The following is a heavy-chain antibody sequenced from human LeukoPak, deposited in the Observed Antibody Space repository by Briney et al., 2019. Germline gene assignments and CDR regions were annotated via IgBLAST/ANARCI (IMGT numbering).Heavy chain of an antibody. CDR2: INPSGGSA. J-gene: IGHJ5*02. D-gene: IGHD2-2*02. CDR3: ARDLDIVVVPAAIRAGPPSGFDP. V-gene: IGHV1-46*01. CDR1: GYTFTSYY. Sequence: ASVKVSCKASGYTFTSYYMHWVRRAPGQGLEWMGIINPSGGSASYAQKFQGRVIMTRDMSTSTVYMELSSLRSEDTAVYYCARDLDIVVVPAAIRAGPPSGFDPWGQGTLVTVSS.